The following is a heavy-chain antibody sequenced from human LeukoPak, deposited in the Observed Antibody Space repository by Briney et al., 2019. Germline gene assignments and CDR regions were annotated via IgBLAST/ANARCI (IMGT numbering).Heavy chain of an antibody. CDR3: ARSQWELLRGTYNWFDP. CDR2: IYYSGST. V-gene: IGHV4-39*01. J-gene: IGHJ5*02. D-gene: IGHD1-26*01. Sequence: SETLSLTCTVSGGSISSSSYYWGWLRQPPGKGLEWIGSIYYSGSTYYNPSLKSRVTISVDTSKNQFSLKLSSVTAADTAVYYCARSQWELLRGTYNWFDPWGQGTLVTVSS. CDR1: GGSISSSSYY.